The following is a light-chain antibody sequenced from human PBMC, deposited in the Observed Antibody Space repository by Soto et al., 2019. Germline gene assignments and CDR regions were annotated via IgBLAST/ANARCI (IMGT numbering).Light chain of an antibody. J-gene: IGLJ1*01. CDR3: SSYTSSSTLYV. Sequence: QSALTQPASVSGPPGQSITISCTGTSSDVGGYDYVSWYQQHPGKAPKLMIYEVTNRPSGVSNRFSGSKSGNTASLTISGLQAEDDADYYCSSYTSSSTLYVFGTGTKVTVL. CDR1: SSDVGGYDY. V-gene: IGLV2-14*01. CDR2: EVT.